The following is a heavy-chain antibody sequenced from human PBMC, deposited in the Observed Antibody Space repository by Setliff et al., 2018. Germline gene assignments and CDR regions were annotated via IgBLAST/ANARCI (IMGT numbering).Heavy chain of an antibody. CDR2: IRWGGTRE. D-gene: IGHD2-21*02. CDR1: DFTFSSYG. Sequence: PGGSLRLSCAASDFTFSSYGTHWVRQAPGKGLEWVAFIRWGGTREDYADSVKGRFSISRDNSKNKLYLQMNSMRAEDTAVYYCAKDLWPTCGGDCYRPFDYWGQGTLVTVSS. CDR3: AKDLWPTCGGDCYRPFDY. J-gene: IGHJ4*02. V-gene: IGHV3-30*02.